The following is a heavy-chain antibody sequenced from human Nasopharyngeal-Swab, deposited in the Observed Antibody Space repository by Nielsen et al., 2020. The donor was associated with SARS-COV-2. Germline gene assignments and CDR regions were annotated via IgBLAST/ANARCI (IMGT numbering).Heavy chain of an antibody. Sequence: WIRQPPGKGLEWIGELNHSGSTNYNPSLKSRVTISVDTSKNQFSLKLSSVTAADTAVYYCARGFPGAAAGTDYWGQGTLVTVSS. D-gene: IGHD6-13*01. CDR2: LNHSGST. J-gene: IGHJ4*02. CDR3: ARGFPGAAAGTDY. V-gene: IGHV4-34*01.